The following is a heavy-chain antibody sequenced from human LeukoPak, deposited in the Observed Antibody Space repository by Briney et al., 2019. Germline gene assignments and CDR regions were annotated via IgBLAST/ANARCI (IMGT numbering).Heavy chain of an antibody. D-gene: IGHD2-21*01. Sequence: SETLSLTCTVSGCTINNYWNWFRQPPGKGLEWIGYIHNRGTTNYNPSLKSRVSTSLDTSTNQFSLKLGSVTAADTAVYYCARLLTMSRLGEDSWLDPWGQGTLVTVSS. V-gene: IGHV4-59*08. CDR1: GCTINNY. CDR2: IHNRGTT. CDR3: ARLLTMSRLGEDSWLDP. J-gene: IGHJ5*02.